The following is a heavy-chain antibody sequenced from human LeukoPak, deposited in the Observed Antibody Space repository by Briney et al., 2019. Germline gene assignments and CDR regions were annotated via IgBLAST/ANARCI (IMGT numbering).Heavy chain of an antibody. CDR2: IYYSGST. D-gene: IGHD6-19*01. CDR1: GGSISSYY. Sequence: SETLSLTCTVSGGSISSYYWSWIRQPPGKGLEWIGYIYYSGSTNYNPSLKSRVTISVDTSKNQFSLKLSSVTAADTAIYCCARLDYNSGWYVYWGQGTLVTVSS. J-gene: IGHJ4*02. CDR3: ARLDYNSGWYVY. V-gene: IGHV4-59*01.